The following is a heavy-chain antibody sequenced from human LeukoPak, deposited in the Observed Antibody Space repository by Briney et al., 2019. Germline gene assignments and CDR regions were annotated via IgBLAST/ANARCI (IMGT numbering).Heavy chain of an antibody. Sequence: PSETLSLTCTVSGGSISGHYWSWIRQSPGRGLEWMGNIWTSGITKYNPSLNSRVTILIDTSKSQVYLKVRSMTAADTAVYYCARQAQDGTDNYFDPWGQGTLVTVSS. D-gene: IGHD1-14*01. CDR3: ARQAQDGTDNYFDP. CDR2: IWTSGIT. V-gene: IGHV4-4*09. CDR1: GGSISGHY. J-gene: IGHJ5*02.